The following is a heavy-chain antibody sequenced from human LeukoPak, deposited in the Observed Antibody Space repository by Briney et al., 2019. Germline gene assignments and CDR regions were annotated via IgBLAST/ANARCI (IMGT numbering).Heavy chain of an antibody. Sequence: SETMSLTCTVSGGSISSYYWSWIRQPPGKGLEWIGYIYYSGSTNYNPSLKSRVTISVDTSRNQFPLNLSSVTAADTAVYYCARGPTRQYFDSWGRGTLVTVSS. CDR3: ARGPTRQYFDS. CDR2: IYYSGST. CDR1: GGSISSYY. V-gene: IGHV4-59*01. J-gene: IGHJ4*02. D-gene: IGHD6-6*01.